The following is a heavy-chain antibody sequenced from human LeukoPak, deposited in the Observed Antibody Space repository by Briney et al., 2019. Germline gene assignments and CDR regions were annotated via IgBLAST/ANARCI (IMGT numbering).Heavy chain of an antibody. V-gene: IGHV3-30*02. J-gene: IGHJ4*02. CDR1: GFTFSTYG. Sequence: PGGSLRLSCAASGFTFSTYGMHWVRQAPGKGLEWVTFILYDGSIKSYADSVKGRFTISRDNSKNMVYLQMNSLRAEDTAVYYCTRAAWDYWGPGTLVTVSS. CDR2: ILYDGSIK. D-gene: IGHD6-25*01. CDR3: TRAAWDY.